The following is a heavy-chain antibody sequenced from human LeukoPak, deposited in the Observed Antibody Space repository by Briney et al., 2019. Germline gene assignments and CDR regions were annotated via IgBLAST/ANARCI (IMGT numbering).Heavy chain of an antibody. CDR2: INYSGST. V-gene: IGHV4-59*01. J-gene: IGHJ4*02. Sequence: PSETLSLTCTVSGGSISSYYWSWIRQPPGKGLEWIGYINYSGSTNYNPSLKSRVTISVDTSKNQFSLKLSSVTAADTAVYYCAAYYYDSSGYLVDYWGQGTLVTVSS. D-gene: IGHD3-22*01. CDR3: AAYYYDSSGYLVDY. CDR1: GGSISSYY.